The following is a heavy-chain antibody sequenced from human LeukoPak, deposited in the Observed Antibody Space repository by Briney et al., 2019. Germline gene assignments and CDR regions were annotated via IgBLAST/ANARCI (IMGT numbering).Heavy chain of an antibody. CDR1: GGSISRYY. J-gene: IGHJ5*02. V-gene: IGHV4-59*01. D-gene: IGHD6-19*01. CDR2: IYDSGST. CDR3: ARWYSSGWIDN. Sequence: SETLSLTCTVSGGSISRYYWSWIRQPPGKGLEWIGNIYDSGSTKYNPSLKSRVTVSGDTSKNQVSLKLSSVTAADTAIYYCARWYSSGWIDNWGQGTLVTASS.